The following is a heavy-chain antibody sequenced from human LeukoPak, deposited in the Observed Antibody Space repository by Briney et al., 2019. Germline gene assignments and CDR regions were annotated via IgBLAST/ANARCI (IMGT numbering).Heavy chain of an antibody. CDR2: IFYSGST. Sequence: PSETLSLTCTVSGGSISSSNYYWGWIRQPPGKGLEWIGNIFYSGSTYYNPSLKSRVTISVDTSKNQFSLRLSSVTAADTAVYLFAKLAFVVGALWGQGTLVTVSS. V-gene: IGHV4-39*01. D-gene: IGHD2-15*01. CDR3: AKLAFVVGAL. J-gene: IGHJ4*02. CDR1: GGSISSSNYY.